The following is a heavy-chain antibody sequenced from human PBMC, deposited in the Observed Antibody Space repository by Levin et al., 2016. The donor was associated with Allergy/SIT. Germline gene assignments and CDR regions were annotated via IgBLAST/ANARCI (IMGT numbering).Heavy chain of an antibody. D-gene: IGHD6-6*01. V-gene: IGHV4-34*01. Sequence: RQAPGKGLEWIGEINHSGSTNYNPSLKSRVTISVDTSKNQFSLKLSSVTAADTAVYYCARGFYSSSSPGYWGQGTLVTVSS. J-gene: IGHJ4*02. CDR2: INHSGST. CDR3: ARGFYSSSSPGY.